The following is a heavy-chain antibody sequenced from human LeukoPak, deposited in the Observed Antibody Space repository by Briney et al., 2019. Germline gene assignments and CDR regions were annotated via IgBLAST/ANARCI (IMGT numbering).Heavy chain of an antibody. CDR2: INPSGGST. CDR1: GYTFTSYY. V-gene: IGHV1-46*01. CDR3: AREQELNYYYDSSGPPTEI. Sequence: ASVKVSCEASGYTFTSYYMHWVRQAPGQGLEWMGIINPSGGSTSYAQKFQGRVTMTRDTSTSTVYMELSSLRSEDTAVYYCAREQELNYYYDSSGPPTEIWGQGTLVTVSS. D-gene: IGHD3-22*01. J-gene: IGHJ4*02.